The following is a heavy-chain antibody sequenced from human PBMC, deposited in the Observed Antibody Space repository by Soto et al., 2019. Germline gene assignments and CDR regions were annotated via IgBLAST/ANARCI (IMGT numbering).Heavy chain of an antibody. V-gene: IGHV1-46*01. Sequence: QVQLVQSGAEVKKPGASVKVSCKASGYTFTSSYMHWVRQAPGQGLEWMGIINPTGGSSSYAQKFQGRFTMTRDTSTSTVYMELSSLRSEDTAVYYCARPYSSSSGFDYWGQGTLVTVSS. J-gene: IGHJ4*02. CDR3: ARPYSSSSGFDY. D-gene: IGHD6-6*01. CDR2: INPTGGSS. CDR1: GYTFTSSY.